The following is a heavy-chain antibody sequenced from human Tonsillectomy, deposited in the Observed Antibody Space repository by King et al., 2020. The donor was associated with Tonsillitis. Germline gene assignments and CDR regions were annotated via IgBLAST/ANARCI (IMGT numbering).Heavy chain of an antibody. V-gene: IGHV3-7*03. J-gene: IGHJ4*02. CDR3: ARDFRAATTDY. CDR1: GFTFSSYW. CDR2: INQDGRAK. Sequence: QLVQSGGGLVQPGGSLRLSCAASGFTFSSYWMSWVRQAPGKGLEWVANINQDGRAKDYVDSVEARFTISRDNAKDSLYLQMHSLRAEDTAVYYCARDFRAATTDYWGQGTLVTVSS. D-gene: IGHD1-7*01.